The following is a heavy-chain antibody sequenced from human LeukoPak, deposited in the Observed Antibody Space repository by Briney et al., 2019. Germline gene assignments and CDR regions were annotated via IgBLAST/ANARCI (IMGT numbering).Heavy chain of an antibody. CDR2: ISGSGGST. Sequence: GGSLRLSCAASGFTFSSYAMSWVRQAPGKGLEWVSVISGSGGSTYYADSVQGRFTISRDNSKSTLCLQMNSLRAEDTAVYYCAKQLGYCSDGSCYFPYWGQGTLVTVSS. CDR1: GFTFSSYA. CDR3: AKQLGYCSDGSCYFPY. J-gene: IGHJ4*02. V-gene: IGHV3-23*01. D-gene: IGHD2-15*01.